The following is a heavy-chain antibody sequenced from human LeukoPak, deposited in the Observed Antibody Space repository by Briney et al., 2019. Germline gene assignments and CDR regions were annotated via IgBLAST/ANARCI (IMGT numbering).Heavy chain of an antibody. CDR2: IDGSSTTT. CDR1: GFTFSSYS. Sequence: PGGSLRLSCAASGFTFSSYSINWVRQAPGKGLEWVSYIDGSSTTTYYADSVKGRFIISRDNDKNSLFLQMNSLRVEDTAVYYCARDFGYWGQGTLVTVSS. V-gene: IGHV3-48*01. CDR3: ARDFGY. J-gene: IGHJ4*02.